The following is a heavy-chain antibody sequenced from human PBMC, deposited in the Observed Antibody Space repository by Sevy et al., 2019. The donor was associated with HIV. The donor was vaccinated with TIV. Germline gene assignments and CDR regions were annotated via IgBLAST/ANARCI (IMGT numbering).Heavy chain of an antibody. CDR1: GFSFSNYA. CDR3: AKGSAASRPYYFDY. Sequence: GGSLRLSCAASGFSFSNYAMGWVRQTPGKGLEWFSAITDGGGHTYHADSVKGRFTISRDNSKNVLFLQMNSLRADDTALYYCAKGSAASRPYYFDYWGQGTLVTVSS. CDR2: ITDGGGHT. D-gene: IGHD2-2*01. V-gene: IGHV3-23*01. J-gene: IGHJ4*02.